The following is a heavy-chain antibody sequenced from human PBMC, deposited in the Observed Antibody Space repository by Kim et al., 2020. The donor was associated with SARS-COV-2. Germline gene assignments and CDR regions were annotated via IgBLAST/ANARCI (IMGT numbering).Heavy chain of an antibody. D-gene: IGHD3-10*01. Sequence: ADSVKGRFIISRDNSKNTLYLQINSLRAEDTAVYYCAKDRSEYYYGSLDYWGQGTLVTVSS. V-gene: IGHV3-23*01. J-gene: IGHJ4*02. CDR3: AKDRSEYYYGSLDY.